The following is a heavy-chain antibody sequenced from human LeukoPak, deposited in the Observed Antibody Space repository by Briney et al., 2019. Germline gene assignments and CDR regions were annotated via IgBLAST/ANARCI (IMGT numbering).Heavy chain of an antibody. V-gene: IGHV3-21*01. Sequence: PGGSLRLSCAASGFNFTNYNMNWVRQAPGKGLEWVSSIHSSSGSIYYADSLKGRFNISRDNAKNSLYLQMNSLRAEDTAVYYCARDLAWDAFDIWGQGTMVTVSS. CDR2: IHSSSGSI. CDR1: GFNFTNYN. J-gene: IGHJ3*02. CDR3: ARDLAWDAFDI.